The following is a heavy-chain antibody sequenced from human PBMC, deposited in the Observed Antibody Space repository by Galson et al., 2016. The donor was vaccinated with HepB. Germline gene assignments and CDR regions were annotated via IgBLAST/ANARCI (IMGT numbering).Heavy chain of an antibody. J-gene: IGHJ6*03. Sequence: SLRLSCAASGFVFSSHAMNWVRQAPGKGLEWVSGISGSGDKIYHEDSVKGRFTISRDNSKDTLYLQMNGLRADDTAVYYCAKRGGASQLQTDNFYYYHFMDVWGKGTTVTVSS. V-gene: IGHV3-23*01. D-gene: IGHD1-1*01. CDR2: ISGSGDKI. CDR1: GFVFSSHA. CDR3: AKRGGASQLQTDNFYYYHFMDV.